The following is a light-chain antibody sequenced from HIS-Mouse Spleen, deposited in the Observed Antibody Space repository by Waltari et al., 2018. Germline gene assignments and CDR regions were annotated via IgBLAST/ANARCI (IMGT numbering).Light chain of an antibody. V-gene: IGLV3-27*01. CDR2: KDS. CDR3: YSAADNNLV. J-gene: IGLJ3*02. Sequence: SYYLTQPSPVSTSPGQTARNTSSADVLAKKYARWFQQKPGQAPVLVIYKDSERPSGIPERFSGSSSGTTVTLTISGAQVEDEADYYCYSAADNNLVFGGGTKLTVL. CDR1: VLAKKY.